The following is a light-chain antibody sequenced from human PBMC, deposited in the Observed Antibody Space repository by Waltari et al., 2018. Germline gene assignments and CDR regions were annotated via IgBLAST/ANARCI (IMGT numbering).Light chain of an antibody. CDR3: QKYVNLPAT. J-gene: IGKJ1*01. V-gene: IGKV3-20*01. CDR1: QSVSKY. CDR2: DAS. Sequence: EIVLTQSPGTLSLSPGERATLSCRASQSVSKYLAWYQQKPGQAPRLLIYDASIRATGIPDRFSGSGSGTEFSLTISRLEPEDFAVYYCQKYVNLPATFGQGTKVEIK.